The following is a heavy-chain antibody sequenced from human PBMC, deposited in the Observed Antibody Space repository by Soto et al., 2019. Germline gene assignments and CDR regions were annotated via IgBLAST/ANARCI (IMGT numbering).Heavy chain of an antibody. J-gene: IGHJ6*02. V-gene: IGHV4-59*01. CDR3: AREVVDDLYFYYGMDV. D-gene: IGHD2-15*01. Sequence: SETLSLTCTVSGGFISSYYWSLFRQPPGKGLEWIGYMYNTGSNVYNPSFKSRVTISVDTSKNQFSLKLSSVTAADTAVYYCAREVVDDLYFYYGMDVWGQGTTVTVSS. CDR2: MYNTGSN. CDR1: GGFISSYY.